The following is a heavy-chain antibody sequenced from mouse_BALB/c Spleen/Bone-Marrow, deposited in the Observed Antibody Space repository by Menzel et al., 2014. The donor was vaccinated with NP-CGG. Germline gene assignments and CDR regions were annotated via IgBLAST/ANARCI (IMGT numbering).Heavy chain of an antibody. Sequence: EVQLQQSGPELEKPGASVKISCKTSGYSFTGYNMNWETQRNGKGLEWIGNINPYYGSTGYNQRFKGKATLTVDKSSSTAFMQLKGLTSEDSAVYYCARSDGINFAMDFWGQGTSVTVSS. CDR3: ARSDGINFAMDF. D-gene: IGHD2-1*01. J-gene: IGHJ4*01. V-gene: IGHV1S135*01. CDR1: GYSFTGYN. CDR2: INPYYGST.